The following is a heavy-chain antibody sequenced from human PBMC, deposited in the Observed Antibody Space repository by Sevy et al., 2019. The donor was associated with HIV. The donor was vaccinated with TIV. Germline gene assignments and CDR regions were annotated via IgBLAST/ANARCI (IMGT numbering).Heavy chain of an antibody. J-gene: IGHJ6*02. D-gene: IGHD1-26*01. CDR3: AREYFNTTWHNYYYYGMDV. Sequence: GGSLRLSCAASGFTFSDYYMTWIRQAPGKGLEWVSHISTSGTTIYYADSVKGRFIISRDNAKNSLYLQMNSLRAEDSALYYCAREYFNTTWHNYYYYGMDVWGQGTTVTVSS. CDR2: ISTSGTTI. CDR1: GFTFSDYY. V-gene: IGHV3-11*04.